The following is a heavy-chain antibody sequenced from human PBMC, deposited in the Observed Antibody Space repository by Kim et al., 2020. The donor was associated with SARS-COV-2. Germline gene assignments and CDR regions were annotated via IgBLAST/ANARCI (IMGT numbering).Heavy chain of an antibody. V-gene: IGHV3-11*04. CDR3: ARDGGYDWDPYSVDAFDI. CDR2: ISSSGSTI. J-gene: IGHJ3*02. Sequence: GGSLRLSCAASGFTFSDYYMSWIRQAPGKGLEWVSYISSSGSTIYYADSVKGRFTISRDNAKNSLYLQMNSLRAEDTAVYYCARDGGYDWDPYSVDAFDIWGQGTMVTVSS. CDR1: GFTFSDYY. D-gene: IGHD5-12*01.